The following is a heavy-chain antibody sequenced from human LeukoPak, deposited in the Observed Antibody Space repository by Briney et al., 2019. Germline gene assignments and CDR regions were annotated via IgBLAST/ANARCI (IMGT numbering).Heavy chain of an antibody. J-gene: IGHJ4*02. CDR2: IYSSGNT. V-gene: IGHV4-4*08. D-gene: IGHD3-10*01. CDR3: ARERITMVRGVIRGTHFDY. CDR1: GGSINNYY. Sequence: SETLSLTCTVSGGSINNYYWSWIRQPPGMGLEWIAYIYSSGNTRYNPSLQSRVTISVDTSKNQFSLKLSSVTAADTAVYYCARERITMVRGVIRGTHFDYWGQGTLVTVSS.